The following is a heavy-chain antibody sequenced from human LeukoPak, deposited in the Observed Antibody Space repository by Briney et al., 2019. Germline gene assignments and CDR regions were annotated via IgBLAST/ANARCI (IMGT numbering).Heavy chain of an antibody. J-gene: IGHJ4*02. D-gene: IGHD2-15*01. CDR2: ISSSSNYI. CDR3: ARVGVVVAAARGPFDY. Sequence: GGSLRLSCAASGFTFSSNAMSWVRQAPGKGLEWVSSISSSSNYIYYADSVKGRFTISRDNAKNSLYLQMNSLGAEDTAVYYCARVGVVVAAARGPFDYWGQGILVTVSS. V-gene: IGHV3-21*01. CDR1: GFTFSSNA.